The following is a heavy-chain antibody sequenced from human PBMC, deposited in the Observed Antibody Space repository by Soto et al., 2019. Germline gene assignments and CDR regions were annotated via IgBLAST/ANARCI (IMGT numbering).Heavy chain of an antibody. Sequence: ASVKVSCKASGYTFTRYYINWVRQAPGQGLEWMGWVSAYNGNTHYEQKLQGRVTMTTDTSTNTAYMELRSLRSDDTAVYYCTREGVAPYYYYGMDVWGQGTTVTVSS. CDR3: TREGVAPYYYYGMDV. V-gene: IGHV1-18*01. CDR1: GYTFTRYY. D-gene: IGHD2-15*01. J-gene: IGHJ6*02. CDR2: VSAYNGNT.